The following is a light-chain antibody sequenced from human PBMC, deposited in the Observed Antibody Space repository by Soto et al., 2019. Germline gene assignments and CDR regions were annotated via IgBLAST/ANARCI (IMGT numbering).Light chain of an antibody. Sequence: EIVLTQSPGTLSLSPGEGATLSCRASLTISNNFIAWYQQRAGQAPRLVIYGASTRATGIRDRFSASGSGTDFTLTISRLEPEDFAVYFCQQYYSSPLTFGQGTKVEVK. CDR3: QQYYSSPLT. CDR1: LTISNNF. V-gene: IGKV3-20*01. J-gene: IGKJ1*01. CDR2: GAS.